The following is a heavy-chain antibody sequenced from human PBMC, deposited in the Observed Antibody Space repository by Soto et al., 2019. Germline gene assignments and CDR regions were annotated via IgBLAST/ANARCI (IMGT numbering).Heavy chain of an antibody. Sequence: QVQLQQWGAGLLKPSETLSLTCAVYGGSFSGYYWSWIRQPPGKGLEWIGEINHSGSTNYNPSLKSRVTISVDTSKNQVPLKLSSVTAADRAVYYCARGRRTTVTTAYFDYWGQGTLVTVSS. CDR3: ARGRRTTVTTAYFDY. J-gene: IGHJ4*02. CDR1: GGSFSGYY. V-gene: IGHV4-34*01. CDR2: INHSGST. D-gene: IGHD4-4*01.